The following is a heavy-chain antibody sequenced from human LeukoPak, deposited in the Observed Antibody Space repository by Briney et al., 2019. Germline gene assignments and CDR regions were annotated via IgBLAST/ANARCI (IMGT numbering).Heavy chain of an antibody. V-gene: IGHV3-53*01. CDR3: AKTLGYCSGGSCYSGVIDY. D-gene: IGHD2-15*01. CDR2: IYSGGST. J-gene: IGHJ4*02. Sequence: GGSLRLSCAASGFTVSSNYMSWVRQAPGKGQEWVSVIYSGGSTYYADSVKGGFTISRDNSKNTLYLQMNSLRAEDTAVYYCAKTLGYCSGGSCYSGVIDYWGQGTLVTVSS. CDR1: GFTVSSNY.